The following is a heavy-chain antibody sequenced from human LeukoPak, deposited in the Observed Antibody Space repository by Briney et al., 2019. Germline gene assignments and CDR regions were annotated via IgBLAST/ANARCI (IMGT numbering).Heavy chain of an antibody. Sequence: PGGSLRLSCAASGFTFSSYSVNWVRQAPGKELEWVSSISSSGSNIHYADSVKGRFTISRDNAENSLYLQMTSLRAEDTAMYYCARGYSSGPDYWGQGTLVTVSS. D-gene: IGHD6-19*01. CDR2: ISSSGSNI. CDR1: GFTFSSYS. CDR3: ARGYSSGPDY. J-gene: IGHJ4*02. V-gene: IGHV3-21*01.